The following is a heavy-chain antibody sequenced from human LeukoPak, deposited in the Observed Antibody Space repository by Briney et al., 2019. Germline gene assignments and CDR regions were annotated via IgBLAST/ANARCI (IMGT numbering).Heavy chain of an antibody. CDR1: GFTFSTYS. CDR3: ARVVTGSGSYLDY. V-gene: IGHV3-48*04. CDR2: IRGSSNTI. D-gene: IGHD3-10*01. J-gene: IGHJ4*02. Sequence: GGSLRLSCAASGFTFSTYSMNWVRQAPGKGLEWLSYIRGSSNTIHYADSVKGRFTISRDNAKNSVYLQMNSLRVEDTAVYHCARVVTGSGSYLDYWGQGTLVTVSS.